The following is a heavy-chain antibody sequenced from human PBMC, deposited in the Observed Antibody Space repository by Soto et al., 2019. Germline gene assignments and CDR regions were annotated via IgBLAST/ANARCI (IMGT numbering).Heavy chain of an antibody. D-gene: IGHD1-26*01. Sequence: PGGSLRLSCXASGFTFSSYAMHWVRQAPGKGLEWVAVISYDGSNKYYADSVKGRFTISRDNSKNTLYLQMNSLRAEDTAVYYCARDPTKRIVGATSVPNYYFDYWGQGTLVTVSS. CDR2: ISYDGSNK. CDR3: ARDPTKRIVGATSVPNYYFDY. V-gene: IGHV3-30-3*01. CDR1: GFTFSSYA. J-gene: IGHJ4*02.